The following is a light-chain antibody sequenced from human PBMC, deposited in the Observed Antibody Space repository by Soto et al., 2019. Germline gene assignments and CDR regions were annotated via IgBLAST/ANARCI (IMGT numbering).Light chain of an antibody. V-gene: IGLV2-11*01. J-gene: IGLJ3*02. CDR2: DVT. CDR1: SSDVGGYNY. CDR3: RSYTGSPRV. Sequence: QSALTQPRSVSGSPGQSVTISCTGTSSDVGGYNYVSWYQQHPGKAPKLMIYDVTKRPSGVPDRFSGSKSGNTASLTISGLQAEDEADYYCRSYTGSPRVFGGGTKLTVL.